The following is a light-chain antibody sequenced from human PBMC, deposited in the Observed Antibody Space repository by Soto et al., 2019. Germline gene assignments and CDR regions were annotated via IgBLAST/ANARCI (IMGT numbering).Light chain of an antibody. CDR2: ATS. Sequence: EIVMTQSPATLSVSPGERATLSCRASHRVSSYFAWYQQKPGQAPRLLIYATSTRATGIPARFSGSGSGTEFTLTISSLQSEDFAVYYCQQYNNWPLTFGGGTKVEIK. J-gene: IGKJ4*01. V-gene: IGKV3-15*01. CDR3: QQYNNWPLT. CDR1: HRVSSY.